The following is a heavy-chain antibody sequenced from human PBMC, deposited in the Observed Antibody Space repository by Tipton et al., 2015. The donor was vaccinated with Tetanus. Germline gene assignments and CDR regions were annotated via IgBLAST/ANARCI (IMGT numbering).Heavy chain of an antibody. Sequence: GLVKPSETLSLTCAVSGGSSSSFYWSWIRQPPGKGLEWIGEINQRGGISYHPSLKSRVTISVDTSKSQFSLNLTSVTAADTAVYYCARGRTMSGVVAPFDLWGQGTQVTVSS. D-gene: IGHD3-3*01. V-gene: IGHV4-34*01. CDR3: ARGRTMSGVVAPFDL. J-gene: IGHJ4*02. CDR2: INQRGGI. CDR1: GGSSSSFY.